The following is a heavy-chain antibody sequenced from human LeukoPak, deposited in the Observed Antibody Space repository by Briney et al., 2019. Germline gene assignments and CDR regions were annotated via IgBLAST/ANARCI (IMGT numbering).Heavy chain of an antibody. V-gene: IGHV3-11*04. J-gene: IGHJ4*02. D-gene: IGHD2-2*01. CDR3: AIVPAVSRLDY. Sequence: PGGSLRPSGAASGSTLTDYYTSWIRQAPGKGLGWGSYISSSGSTIYYAHSVQGQVTISRDNAKNSLYLQMSSLRAEDTAVYYCAIVPAVSRLDYWGQGTLVTVSS. CDR2: ISSSGSTI. CDR1: GSTLTDYY.